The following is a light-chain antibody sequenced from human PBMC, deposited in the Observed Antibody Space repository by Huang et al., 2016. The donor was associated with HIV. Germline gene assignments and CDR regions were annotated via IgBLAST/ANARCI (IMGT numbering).Light chain of an antibody. Sequence: DIQMTQSPSTLSAFVGDRVTITCRASQNINTWLAWYQQNPGKAPDLLIYRASSLQVGVPSRFTGSGSGTEFTLTITSLQPDDLGTYYCQQYNTYLYTFGQGTKLEI. J-gene: IGKJ2*01. CDR2: RAS. V-gene: IGKV1-5*03. CDR3: QQYNTYLYT. CDR1: QNINTW.